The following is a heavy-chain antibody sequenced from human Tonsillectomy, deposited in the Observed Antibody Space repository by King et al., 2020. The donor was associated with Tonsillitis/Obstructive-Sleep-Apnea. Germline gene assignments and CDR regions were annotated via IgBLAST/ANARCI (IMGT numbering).Heavy chain of an antibody. D-gene: IGHD5-18*01. CDR3: LRDKSGYGHGAGFDY. V-gene: IGHV3-74*01. CDR2: INRDGSSK. J-gene: IGHJ4*02. Sequence: VQLVQSGGGLVQPGGSLRVSCGASGFIFGSYWMHWVRQAPGKGLVWVSRINRDGSSKSYAESVKGRFTISRDNAKNTLYLQMNSLRAEDTAVYYCLRDKSGYGHGAGFDYWGQGTLVTVSS. CDR1: GFIFGSYW.